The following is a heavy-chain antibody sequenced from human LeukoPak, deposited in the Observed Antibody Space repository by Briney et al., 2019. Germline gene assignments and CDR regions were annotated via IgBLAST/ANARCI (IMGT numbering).Heavy chain of an antibody. Sequence: PGGSLRLSCAASGFTFSTYWMRWVRQAPGKGVLWVSQIKSGGSTNYADSVRGLFTISRDNAKHTLSLQMNSLRPEDTGVYYCARAPSEIGGYYPEYFRHWGQGTLVTVSS. V-gene: IGHV3-74*01. J-gene: IGHJ1*01. CDR1: GFTFSTYW. CDR3: ARAPSEIGGYYPEYFRH. D-gene: IGHD3-3*01. CDR2: IKSGGST.